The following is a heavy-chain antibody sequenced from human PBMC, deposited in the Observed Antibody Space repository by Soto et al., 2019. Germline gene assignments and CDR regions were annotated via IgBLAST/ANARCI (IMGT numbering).Heavy chain of an antibody. D-gene: IGHD3-10*01. Sequence: GCSLRLSCAASGFTFSSYAMTWVRQAPGKGLEWVSAISGSGGSTYYADSVKGRFTISTDNSQDTLYLQMNTLRAEDTALYYCAKGLSGSGSYYSSWGQGTLVTVSS. V-gene: IGHV3-23*01. J-gene: IGHJ5*02. CDR1: GFTFSSYA. CDR3: AKGLSGSGSYYSS. CDR2: ISGSGGST.